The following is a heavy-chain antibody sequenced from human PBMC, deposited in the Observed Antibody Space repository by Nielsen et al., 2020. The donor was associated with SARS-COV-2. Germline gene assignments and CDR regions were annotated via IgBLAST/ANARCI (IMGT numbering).Heavy chain of an antibody. Sequence: GGSLRLSCAASGFTFSSYAMSWVRQAPGKGLEWVAVISYDGSNKYYADSVKGRFTISRDNAKNSLYLQMNSLRAEDTALYYCAKDLVHYDSSGLDYWGQGTLVTVSS. D-gene: IGHD3-22*01. CDR2: ISYDGSNK. CDR1: GFTFSSYA. V-gene: IGHV3-30*18. CDR3: AKDLVHYDSSGLDY. J-gene: IGHJ4*02.